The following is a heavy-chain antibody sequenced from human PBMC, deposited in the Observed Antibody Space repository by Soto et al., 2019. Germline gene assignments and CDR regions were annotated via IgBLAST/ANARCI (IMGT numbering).Heavy chain of an antibody. CDR1: GGSISSGGYY. CDR2: IYYSGST. Sequence: QVQLQESGPGLVKPSQTLSLTCTVSGGSISSGGYYWSWIRQHPGKGLEWIGYIYYSGSTYYNPSLKSRVTISVDTSKNQFSLKLSSVTAADTAVYYCARDPGRLVPYCRGGSCSYWYFDLWGRGTLVTVSS. CDR3: ARDPGRLVPYCRGGSCSYWYFDL. V-gene: IGHV4-31*03. J-gene: IGHJ2*01. D-gene: IGHD2-15*01.